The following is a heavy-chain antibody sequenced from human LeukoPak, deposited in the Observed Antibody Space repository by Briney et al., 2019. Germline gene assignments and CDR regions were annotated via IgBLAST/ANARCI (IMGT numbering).Heavy chain of an antibody. Sequence: SVKVSRKASPYTLSGYYMHWVRQAPGQGLEWMGWIKPKSGVTNYAQKFQGRVTMTWDTPINTTFIELSRLRSDDTAVYYCARRIAVAGSPVYYFDYWGEGALVTVSS. V-gene: IGHV1-2*02. CDR3: ARRIAVAGSPVYYFDY. CDR1: PYTLSGYY. D-gene: IGHD6-19*01. CDR2: IKPKSGVT. J-gene: IGHJ4*02.